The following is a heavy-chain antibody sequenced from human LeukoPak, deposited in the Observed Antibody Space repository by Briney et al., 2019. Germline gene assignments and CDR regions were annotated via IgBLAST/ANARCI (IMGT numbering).Heavy chain of an antibody. CDR3: ARLGKGATYIY. J-gene: IGHJ4*02. CDR2: ISSSSSYI. Sequence: GGSLRLSCAASGFTFSSYSMNWVRQAPGKGLEWVSSISSSSSYIYYADSAKGRFTISRDNAKNSLYLQMNSLRAEDTAVYYCARLGKGATYIYWGQGTLVTVSS. D-gene: IGHD1-26*01. V-gene: IGHV3-21*01. CDR1: GFTFSSYS.